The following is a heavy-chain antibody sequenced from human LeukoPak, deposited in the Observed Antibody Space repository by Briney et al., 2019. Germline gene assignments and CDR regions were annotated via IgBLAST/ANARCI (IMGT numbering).Heavy chain of an antibody. V-gene: IGHV4-34*01. J-gene: IGHJ4*02. Sequence: SETLSLTCAVYGGSFSGYYWSWIRQPPGKGLEWIGEINHSGSTNYNPSLKSRVTISVDTSKNQFSLKLISVTAADTAVYYCARVQYYFASGSYFYYFDYWGQGTLVTVSS. CDR3: ARVQYYFASGSYFYYFDY. CDR2: INHSGST. D-gene: IGHD3-10*01. CDR1: GGSFSGYY.